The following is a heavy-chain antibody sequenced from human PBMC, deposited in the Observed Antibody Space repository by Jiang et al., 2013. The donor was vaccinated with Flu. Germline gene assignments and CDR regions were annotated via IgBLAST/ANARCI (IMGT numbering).Heavy chain of an antibody. CDR2: IIPVFNMT. CDR1: GNSFSSYT. D-gene: IGHD4-17*01. V-gene: IGHV1-69*17. CDR3: ARGTTVTTLGNWFDP. Sequence: SGAEVKKPGSSVKVSCKGSGNSFSSYTVNWVRQAPGQGLEWMGWIIPVFNMTNYAQNFQGRVTISADKSTSTAYMELNSLRSEDTAVYYCARGTTVTTLGNWFDPWGQGTLVTVSS. J-gene: IGHJ5*02.